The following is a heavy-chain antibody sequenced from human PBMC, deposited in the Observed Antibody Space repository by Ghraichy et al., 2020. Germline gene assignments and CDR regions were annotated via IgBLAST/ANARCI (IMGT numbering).Heavy chain of an antibody. Sequence: LSLTCAASGFTFSSYSMNWVRQAPGKGLEWVSYISSSSSTIYYADSVKDRFTISRDNAKNSLYLQMNSLRAEDTAVYYCARGDCGGDCYHPPHYYYGMDVWGQGTTVTVSS. CDR1: GFTFSSYS. V-gene: IGHV3-48*01. CDR3: ARGDCGGDCYHPPHYYYGMDV. CDR2: ISSSSSTI. D-gene: IGHD2-21*02. J-gene: IGHJ6*02.